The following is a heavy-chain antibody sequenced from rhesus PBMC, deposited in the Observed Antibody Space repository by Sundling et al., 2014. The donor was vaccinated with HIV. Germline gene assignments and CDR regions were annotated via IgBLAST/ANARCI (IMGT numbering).Heavy chain of an antibody. Sequence: QVQLQESGPGLVKPSETLSLTCTVSGASISSYWWSWIRQPPGKGLEWIGEINGNSGSTNYNPSLKSRVTISRDTSKNQFSLKLSSVTAADTAVYYCGLVIRFNYFDYWGQGVLVTVSS. CDR2: INGNSGST. CDR3: GLVIRFNYFDY. CDR1: GASISSYW. D-gene: IGHD3-3*01. V-gene: IGHV4-80*01. J-gene: IGHJ4*01.